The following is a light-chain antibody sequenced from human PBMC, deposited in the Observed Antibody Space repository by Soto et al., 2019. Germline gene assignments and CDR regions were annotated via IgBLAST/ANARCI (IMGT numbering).Light chain of an antibody. CDR1: SSNIGKNY. CDR2: ENN. V-gene: IGLV1-51*02. J-gene: IGLJ1*01. CDR3: GAWDSSLRAVYV. Sequence: QSVLTQPPSVSAAPGQKVTISCSGSSSNIGKNYVSWYQQFPGTAPKFLIYENNKRPSVIPDLSSGSKSGTSATLGITGLQTGDEAEYYCGAWDSSLRAVYVFGTGTKVTVL.